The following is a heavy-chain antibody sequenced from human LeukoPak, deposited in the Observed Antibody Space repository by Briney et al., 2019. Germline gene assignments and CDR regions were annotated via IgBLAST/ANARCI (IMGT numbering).Heavy chain of an antibody. Sequence: SETLSLTCAVYGGSFSDYFWNWIRQPPGKGLEWIGEINHGGGTRYNPSLKSRVTMSVDTSKNQFSLKLSSVTAADTAVYYCARERIVRVRGIGDWFDPWGQGTLVTVSS. V-gene: IGHV4-34*01. CDR1: GGSFSDYF. CDR2: INHGGGT. CDR3: ARERIVRVRGIGDWFDP. D-gene: IGHD3-10*01. J-gene: IGHJ5*02.